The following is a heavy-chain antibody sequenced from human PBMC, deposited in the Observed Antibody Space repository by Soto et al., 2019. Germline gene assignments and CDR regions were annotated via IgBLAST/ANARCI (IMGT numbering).Heavy chain of an antibody. CDR2: IYYSGIT. V-gene: IGHV4-59*07. J-gene: IGHJ6*02. CDR3: ARYKSNYYYGMDV. Sequence: SDTLSLTCSDSCGSISSYYWSLIRQPPGKGLEWIGYIYYSGITNYNPSLKSRVTISVDTSKNQFSLKLSSVTAADTAVYYCARYKSNYYYGMDVWGQGTTVT. D-gene: IGHD1-20*01. CDR1: CGSISSYY.